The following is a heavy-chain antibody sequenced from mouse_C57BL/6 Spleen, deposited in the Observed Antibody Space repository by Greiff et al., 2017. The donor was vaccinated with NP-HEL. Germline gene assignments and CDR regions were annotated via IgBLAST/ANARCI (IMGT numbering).Heavy chain of an antibody. V-gene: IGHV1-69*01. CDR3: AREEGGRSHYFDY. Sequence: VQLQQSGAELVMPGASVKLSCKASGYTFTSYWMHWVKQRPGQGLEWIGEIDPSDSYTNYNQKFKGKSTLTVDKSSSTAYMQLSSLTSEDSAVYYCAREEGGRSHYFDYWGQGTTLTVSS. CDR2: IDPSDSYT. J-gene: IGHJ2*01. D-gene: IGHD3-3*01. CDR1: GYTFTSYW.